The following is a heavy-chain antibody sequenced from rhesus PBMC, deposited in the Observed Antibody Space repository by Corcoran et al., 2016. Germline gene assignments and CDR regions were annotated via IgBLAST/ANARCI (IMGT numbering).Heavy chain of an antibody. Sequence: QVQLQESGPGLVKPSETLSLTCAVSGGSISSSNWWSWIRQPPGKGLEWIGYISGSSGSTYDNPSLKIRVTISTDTAKNQFSLKLSSVTAADTAVYYCARASYSGSWTGIDYWGQGVLVTVSS. D-gene: IGHD6-25*01. V-gene: IGHV4-65*01. J-gene: IGHJ4*01. CDR3: ARASYSGSWTGIDY. CDR1: GGSISSSNW. CDR2: ISGSSGST.